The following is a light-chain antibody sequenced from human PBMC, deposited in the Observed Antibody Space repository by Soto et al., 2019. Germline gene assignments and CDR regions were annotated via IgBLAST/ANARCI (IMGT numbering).Light chain of an antibody. V-gene: IGKV4-1*01. J-gene: IGKJ1*01. CDR3: QHYYDLPWT. Sequence: DIQMTQSPDSLAVSLGERATINCKSSQSIFSSSKNKNFLAWYQQKSGQPPKLLIYWASTRESGVPDRFSGSGSGTDFTLTISSLQAEDVAVYYCQHYYDLPWTFGQGTRVEIK. CDR2: WAS. CDR1: QSIFSSSKNKNF.